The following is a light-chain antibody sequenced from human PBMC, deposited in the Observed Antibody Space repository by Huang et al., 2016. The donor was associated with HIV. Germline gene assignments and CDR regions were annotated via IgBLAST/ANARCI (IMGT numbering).Light chain of an antibody. J-gene: IGKJ1*01. CDR3: QQGYSVPWT. Sequence: DIQMTQSPSSLSASVGDRVTITCRASQSVSGFLNWYQQKPGKAPKHLIYAASSLQSGVPSRFGGSGSGTDFTLTISSLQPEDVASYYCQQGYSVPWTFGQGTRVEIK. CDR2: AAS. CDR1: QSVSGF. V-gene: IGKV1-39*01.